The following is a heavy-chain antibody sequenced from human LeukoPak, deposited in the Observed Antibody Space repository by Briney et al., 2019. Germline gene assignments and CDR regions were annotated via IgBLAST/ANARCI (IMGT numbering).Heavy chain of an antibody. V-gene: IGHV4-59*08. J-gene: IGHJ4*02. CDR2: IYYSGST. CDR3: ARHFIASQSTFDY. Sequence: SETLSLTCTVSGGSISSYYWSWIRQPPGKGLEWIGHIYYSGSTNYNPSLKSRVTISVDTSKNQFSLRLTSVTAADTARYYCARHFIASQSTFDYWGQGTLVTVSS. CDR1: GGSISSYY.